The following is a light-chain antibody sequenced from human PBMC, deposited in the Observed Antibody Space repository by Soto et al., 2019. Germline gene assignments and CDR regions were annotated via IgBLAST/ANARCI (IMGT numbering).Light chain of an antibody. CDR1: QSKSIG. CDR3: QQNNSYPLT. Sequence: DIQMTQSPSTLSASVGDRVTITGRASQSKSIGVAWYKTKPGKDPKHRIYDASSLERGVPSRFSGSGSGTEFAVSICSLQPDDVATYYCQQNNSYPLTFGGRAKLDI. CDR2: DAS. V-gene: IGKV1-5*01. J-gene: IGKJ4*01.